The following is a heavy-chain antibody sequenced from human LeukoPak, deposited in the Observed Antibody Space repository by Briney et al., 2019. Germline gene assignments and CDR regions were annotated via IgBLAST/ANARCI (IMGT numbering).Heavy chain of an antibody. J-gene: IGHJ5*02. CDR1: GDSISSDTYY. CDR3: AGTRRYCSGGSCYNWFDP. D-gene: IGHD2-15*01. V-gene: IGHV4-61*02. Sequence: PSQTLSLTCTVSGDSISSDTYYWSWIRQPAGKGLEWIGRIYASGNSNYNASLKSRVTISIDTSKNQCSLGLSSVIAADTAVYYCAGTRRYCSGGSCYNWFDPWGQGTLVTVSS. CDR2: IYASGNS.